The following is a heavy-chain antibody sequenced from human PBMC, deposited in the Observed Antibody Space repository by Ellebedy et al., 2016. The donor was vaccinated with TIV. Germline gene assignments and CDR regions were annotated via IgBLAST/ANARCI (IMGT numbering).Heavy chain of an antibody. CDR3: AKNSFGDFWTAGKYFQH. CDR1: EFTFSSYW. Sequence: GGSLRLSXAASEFTFSSYWMHWVRQAPGKGLEWVSAISGSIGNTYYADSVKGRFTISRDNSKNTLYLQMNSLRAEDTAVYYCAKNSFGDFWTAGKYFQHWGQGTLVTVSS. V-gene: IGHV3-23*01. CDR2: ISGSIGNT. D-gene: IGHD3/OR15-3a*01. J-gene: IGHJ1*01.